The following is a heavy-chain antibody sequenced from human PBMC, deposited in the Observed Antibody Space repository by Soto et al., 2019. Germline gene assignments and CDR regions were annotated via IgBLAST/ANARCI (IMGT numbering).Heavy chain of an antibody. CDR3: AKAYFVWSSEQPYYFDY. Sequence: EEQLLDSGGGLVQPGGSLRLSCAASGFTFSNYAMTWVRQGPGKGLAWVSGISGSGGRSYYADSVTGRFTISRDNSKSTLDLQMNSLRAEDTAVYYCAKAYFVWSSEQPYYFDYGGQGTLVTVSS. CDR1: GFTFSNYA. CDR2: ISGSGGRS. J-gene: IGHJ4*02. V-gene: IGHV3-23*01. D-gene: IGHD3-16*01.